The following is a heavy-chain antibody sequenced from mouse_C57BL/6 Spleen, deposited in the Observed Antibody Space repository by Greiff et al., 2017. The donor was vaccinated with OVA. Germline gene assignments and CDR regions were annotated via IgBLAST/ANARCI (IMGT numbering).Heavy chain of an antibody. V-gene: IGHV3-6*01. CDR2: ISYDGSN. Sequence: VQLQESGPGLVKPSQSLSLTCSVTGYSITSGYYWNWIRQFPGNKLEWMGYISYDGSNNYNPSLKNRISITRDTSKNQFFLKLNSVTTEDTATYYCARPYDYYAMDYWGQGTSVTVST. J-gene: IGHJ4*01. CDR1: GYSITSGYY. CDR3: ARPYDYYAMDY. D-gene: IGHD1-1*01.